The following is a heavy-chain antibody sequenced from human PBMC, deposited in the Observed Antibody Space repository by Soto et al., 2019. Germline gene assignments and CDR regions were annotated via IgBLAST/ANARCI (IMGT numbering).Heavy chain of an antibody. J-gene: IGHJ4*02. D-gene: IGHD2-15*01. Sequence: EVQLLESGGGLVQPGGSLRLSCAASGFTFSSYAMSWVRLAPGKGLEWFSSIGGSGGTYYADSVKGRFTISRDNSKNMLYLHLNSLRAEDTAMYSFAKGQGWSYYYDSWGQGTLVTVSS. CDR3: AKGQGWSYYYDS. V-gene: IGHV3-23*01. CDR1: GFTFSSYA. CDR2: IGGSGGT.